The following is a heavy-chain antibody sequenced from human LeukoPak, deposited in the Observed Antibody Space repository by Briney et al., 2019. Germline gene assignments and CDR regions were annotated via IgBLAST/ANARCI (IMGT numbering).Heavy chain of an antibody. Sequence: ASVKVSCKASGYTFTSYAMNWVRQAPGQGPEWMGWINTNTGNPTYAQGFTGRFVFSLDTSVSTAYLQISSLKAEDTAVYYCARHKSSSWYTASKALDYWGQGTLVTVSS. CDR2: INTNTGNP. J-gene: IGHJ4*02. CDR1: GYTFTSYA. V-gene: IGHV7-4-1*02. CDR3: ARHKSSSWYTASKALDY. D-gene: IGHD6-13*01.